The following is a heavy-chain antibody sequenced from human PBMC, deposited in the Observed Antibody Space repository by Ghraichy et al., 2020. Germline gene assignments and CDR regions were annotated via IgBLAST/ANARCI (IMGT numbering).Heavy chain of an antibody. J-gene: IGHJ4*02. Sequence: SETLSLTCTVSGVSISSSSYYWGWIRQPPGKGLEWIGSIYYSGSTYYNPSLKSRVTISVDTSNNQYSLKLSSVTAADTAVYYCARPASLAQFDYWGQGTLVTVSA. CDR2: IYYSGST. CDR3: ARPASLAQFDY. V-gene: IGHV4-39*01. CDR1: GVSISSSSYY.